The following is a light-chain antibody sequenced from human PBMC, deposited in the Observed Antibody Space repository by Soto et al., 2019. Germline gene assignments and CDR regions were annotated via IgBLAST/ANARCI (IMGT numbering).Light chain of an antibody. CDR1: QSVGSNY. CDR2: GVS. CDR3: QQYGSSGT. Sequence: EIVLTQSPGTLSLSPGERATLSCRASQSVGSNYLAWYQQKPGQAPRILIYGVSTRATGIPDRFSGSGSGTDFTLTISRLEPEDFAVYYCQQYGSSGTFGQGTKVDIK. V-gene: IGKV3-20*01. J-gene: IGKJ1*01.